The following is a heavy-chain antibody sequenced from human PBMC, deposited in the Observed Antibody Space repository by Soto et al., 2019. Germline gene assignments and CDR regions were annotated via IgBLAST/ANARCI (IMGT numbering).Heavy chain of an antibody. CDR3: AKRGAGHYCDY. CDR2: ISGSGGST. D-gene: IGHD6-19*01. V-gene: IGHV3-23*01. CDR1: GITFSSYA. Sequence: EVQLLESGGGLVQPGGSLRLSCAASGITFSSYAMSWVRQAPGKGLEWVSVISGSGGSTYYADSVKGRFTISRDNSKNTLYLRMNSLRAEDTAVYDCAKRGAGHYCDYWGQGTLVTVSS. J-gene: IGHJ4*02.